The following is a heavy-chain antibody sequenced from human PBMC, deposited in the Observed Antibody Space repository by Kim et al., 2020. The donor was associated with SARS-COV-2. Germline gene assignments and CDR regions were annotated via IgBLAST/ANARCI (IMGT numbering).Heavy chain of an antibody. CDR2: LNPEETET. CDR1: GYTLRDFS. D-gene: IGHD3-22*01. Sequence: ASVKVSCKVSGYTLRDFSIHWVRQAPGKGLEWMGGLNPEETETISAQKFQGRVTMTDDTSTDSAYMELSSLRSDDTAVYYCVTVDFFYDRSGYYIAYWGPGTLVTVSS. J-gene: IGHJ4*02. CDR3: VTVDFFYDRSGYYIAY. V-gene: IGHV1-24*01.